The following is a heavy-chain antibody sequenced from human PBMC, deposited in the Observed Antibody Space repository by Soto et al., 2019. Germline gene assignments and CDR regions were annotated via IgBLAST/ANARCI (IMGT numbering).Heavy chain of an antibody. CDR2: IAYDGSNK. D-gene: IGHD6-6*01. CDR1: GFTFSRYA. V-gene: IGHV3-30-3*01. J-gene: IGHJ6*01. CDR3: VRECAASSAHFFWSTAMDV. Sequence: WVSRRLSCAPSGFTFSRYAIHMFRQAPGPGPQRSAVIAYDGSNKYYADSVKCRFTISRDNSKNTLYLQMNSLTAEATAVYYCVRECAASSAHFFWSTAMDVWGQRTRV.